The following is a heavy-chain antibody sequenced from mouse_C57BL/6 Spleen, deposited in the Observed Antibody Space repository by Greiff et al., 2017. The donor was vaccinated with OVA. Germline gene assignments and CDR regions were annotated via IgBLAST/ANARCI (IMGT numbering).Heavy chain of an antibody. J-gene: IGHJ1*03. D-gene: IGHD1-1*01. V-gene: IGHV1-15*01. CDR3: TRDGSSEGNFDV. CDR1: GYTFTDYE. Sequence: VKLVESGAELVRPGASVTLSCKASGYTFTDYEMHWVKQTPVHGLEWIGAIDPETGGTAYNQKFKGKAILTADKSSSTAYMELRSLTSEDSAVYYCTRDGSSEGNFDVWGTGTTVTVSS. CDR2: IDPETGGT.